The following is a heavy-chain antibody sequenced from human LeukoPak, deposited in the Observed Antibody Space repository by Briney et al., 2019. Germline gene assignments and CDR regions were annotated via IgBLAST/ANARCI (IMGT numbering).Heavy chain of an antibody. D-gene: IGHD2-8*01. CDR1: GYTFTGYY. CDR2: INPNSGGT. V-gene: IGHV1-2*02. J-gene: IGHJ3*02. CDR3: AREIGDIVLMVYATHAFDI. Sequence: GASVKVSCKASGYTFTGYYMHWVRQAPGQGLEWMGWINPNSGGTNYAQKFQGRVTMTRDTSINTAYMELSRLRSDDTAIYYCAREIGDIVLMVYATHAFDIWGQGTMVTVSS.